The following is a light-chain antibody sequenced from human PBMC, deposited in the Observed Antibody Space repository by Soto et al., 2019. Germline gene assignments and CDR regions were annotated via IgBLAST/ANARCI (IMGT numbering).Light chain of an antibody. CDR2: DIF. V-gene: IGKV3-11*01. Sequence: EIVLTQSPATLSLSPGERATLSCRASQSVSSYLAWYQQKPGQAPTLLIYDIFTRATGVPTRISGSGSGTDFTLTISSLEPEDFAVYYCQQRSNWPPITFGQGTRLEIK. CDR1: QSVSSY. J-gene: IGKJ5*01. CDR3: QQRSNWPPIT.